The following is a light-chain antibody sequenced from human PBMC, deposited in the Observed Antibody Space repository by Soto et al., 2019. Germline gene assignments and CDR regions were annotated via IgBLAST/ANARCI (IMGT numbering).Light chain of an antibody. CDR1: HSISTN. CDR2: GAS. Sequence: EIIMTQSPATLSVSPGEGATLSCRTSHSISTNLAWYQHKRGQSPRLLVYGASTRATGVPARFSGSGSGAEFTLSLSSPQSEDFAVYYCQPYNSWPTFGGGPKVEIK. CDR3: QPYNSWPT. J-gene: IGKJ4*01. V-gene: IGKV3-15*01.